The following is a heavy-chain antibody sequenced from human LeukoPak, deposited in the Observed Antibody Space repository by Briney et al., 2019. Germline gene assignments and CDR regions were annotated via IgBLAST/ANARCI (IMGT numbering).Heavy chain of an antibody. CDR1: GYIFINYY. V-gene: IGHV1-46*01. J-gene: IGHJ5*02. CDR2: INPSGGRS. Sequence: ASVKVSCRASGYIFINYYIHWVRQAPGQGLEWVGMINPSGGRSDYAQIFQGRVTMTRDTSTTTVYMELRSLRSDDTAIYYCARDRHYDAATVFHPWGQGTLVTVSS. D-gene: IGHD3-3*01. CDR3: ARDRHYDAATVFHP.